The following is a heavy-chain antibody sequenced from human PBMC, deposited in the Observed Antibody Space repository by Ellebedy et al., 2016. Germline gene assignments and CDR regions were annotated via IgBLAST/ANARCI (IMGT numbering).Heavy chain of an antibody. CDR1: GFTFDDYA. J-gene: IGHJ5*02. Sequence: GGSLRLSCAASGFTFDDYAMHWVRQAPGKGLEWVSGISWNSGSIGYADSVKGRFTISRDNAKNSLYLQMNSLRAEDKAVYYCARGRSNYLFDPWGQGTLVTVSS. CDR3: ARGRSNYLFDP. V-gene: IGHV3-9*01. CDR2: ISWNSGSI. D-gene: IGHD2-8*01.